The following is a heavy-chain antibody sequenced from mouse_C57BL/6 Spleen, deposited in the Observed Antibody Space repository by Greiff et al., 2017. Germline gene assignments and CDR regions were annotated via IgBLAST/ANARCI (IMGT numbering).Heavy chain of an antibody. CDR2: IYPGDGDT. CDR1: GYAFSSSW. V-gene: IGHV1-82*01. Sequence: QVQLQQSGPELVKPGASVKISCKASGYAFSSSWMHWVKQRPGQGLEWIGRIYPGDGDTNYNGKFKGKATLTAAKSSSTAYMQLSSLTSEDSAVFLCARTSNYPFDHWGQGTTLTVSS. CDR3: ARTSNYPFDH. D-gene: IGHD2-5*01. J-gene: IGHJ2*01.